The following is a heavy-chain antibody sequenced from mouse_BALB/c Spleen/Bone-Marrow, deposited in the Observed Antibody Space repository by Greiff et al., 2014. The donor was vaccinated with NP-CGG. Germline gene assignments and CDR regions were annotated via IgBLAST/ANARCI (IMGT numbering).Heavy chain of an antibody. Sequence: EVQLQQSGGGLVQPGGSLKLSCATSGFTFSDYYMYWVRQTPEKRLEWVAYISNGGGSTYYPDTVKGRFTISRDNGKNTLYLQMSRLKSEDTAMYYCARPTIYYDCDGYAMDYWGQGTSVTVSS. J-gene: IGHJ4*01. CDR1: GFTFSDYY. CDR2: ISNGGGST. V-gene: IGHV5-12*02. CDR3: ARPTIYYDCDGYAMDY. D-gene: IGHD2-4*01.